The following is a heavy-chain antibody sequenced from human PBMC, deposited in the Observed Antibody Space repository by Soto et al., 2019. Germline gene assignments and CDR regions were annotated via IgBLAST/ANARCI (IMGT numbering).Heavy chain of an antibody. J-gene: IGHJ5*02. Sequence: SETLSLTCAVYGGSFSGYYWSWIRQPPGKGLEWIGEINHSGSTNYNPSLKSRVTISVDTSKNQFSLKLSSVTAADTAVYYCARGNRLRYFDWLRVSWFDPWGQGTLVTVSS. V-gene: IGHV4-34*01. CDR2: INHSGST. D-gene: IGHD3-9*01. CDR3: ARGNRLRYFDWLRVSWFDP. CDR1: GGSFSGYY.